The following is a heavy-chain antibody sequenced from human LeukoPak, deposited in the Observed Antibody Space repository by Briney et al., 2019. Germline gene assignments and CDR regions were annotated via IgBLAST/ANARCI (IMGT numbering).Heavy chain of an antibody. Sequence: SGGSLRLSCSVSGFTFINYAMNWVCQAPGKGLEWVANIKPDGGEKYFADSVKGRFTISRDNAKNSMYLQMNSLRADDTAVYYCARDHTGYEYGSFSYHYQYMDVWGKGTTVTVSS. D-gene: IGHD5-12*01. CDR3: ARDHTGYEYGSFSYHYQYMDV. CDR1: GFTFINYA. J-gene: IGHJ6*03. V-gene: IGHV3-7*01. CDR2: IKPDGGEK.